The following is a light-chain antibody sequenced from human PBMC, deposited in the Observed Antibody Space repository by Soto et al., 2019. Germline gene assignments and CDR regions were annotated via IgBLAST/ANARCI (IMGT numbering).Light chain of an antibody. Sequence: IVMTQSPVTLSMSPGDRATLSCRASQNVATNVAWYQHKPGQAPRLLIYGVSIRATGVAARFSGRGSGTEFTLTIDSLQSEDFAVFYCHQATSGLRTFGQGTRVEV. CDR1: QNVATN. V-gene: IGKV3-15*01. CDR3: HQATSGLRT. J-gene: IGKJ1*01. CDR2: GVS.